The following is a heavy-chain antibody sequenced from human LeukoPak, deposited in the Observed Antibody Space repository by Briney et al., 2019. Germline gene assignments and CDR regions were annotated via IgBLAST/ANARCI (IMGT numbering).Heavy chain of an antibody. Sequence: PGGSLRLSCAASGFTVSSNYMSWVRQAPGKGLEWVSVIYSGGSTYYADSVKGRFTISRDNSKNTLYLQMNSLRAGDTAVYYCAMRTTVTKDAFDIWGQGTMVTVSS. CDR3: AMRTTVTKDAFDI. CDR1: GFTVSSNY. CDR2: IYSGGST. D-gene: IGHD4-17*01. J-gene: IGHJ3*02. V-gene: IGHV3-53*01.